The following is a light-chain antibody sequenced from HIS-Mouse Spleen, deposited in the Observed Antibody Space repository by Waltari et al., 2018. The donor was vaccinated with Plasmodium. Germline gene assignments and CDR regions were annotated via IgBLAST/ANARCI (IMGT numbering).Light chain of an antibody. Sequence: QSALTQPPSASGSPGQSVTISCTGTSSDVGGYNYVSWYQQHPGKHPKLMIYEVSKRPSGVPDRFSGSKSGNTASLTVSGLQAEDEADYYCSSYAGSNNLVFGGGTKLTVL. CDR1: SSDVGGYNY. J-gene: IGLJ2*01. CDR3: SSYAGSNNLV. CDR2: EVS. V-gene: IGLV2-8*01.